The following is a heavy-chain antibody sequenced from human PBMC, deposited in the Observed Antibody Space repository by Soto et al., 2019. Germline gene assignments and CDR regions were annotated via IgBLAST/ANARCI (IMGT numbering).Heavy chain of an antibody. Sequence: SVKVSCKASGGTFSSYAISWVRQAPGQGLEWMGGIIPIFGTANYAQKLQGRVTITADESTSTAYMELSSLRSEDTAVYYCARAPAIFGVVIRYGMDVWGQGTTVTVSS. CDR3: ARAPAIFGVVIRYGMDV. D-gene: IGHD3-3*01. V-gene: IGHV1-69*13. CDR1: GGTFSSYA. CDR2: IIPIFGTA. J-gene: IGHJ6*02.